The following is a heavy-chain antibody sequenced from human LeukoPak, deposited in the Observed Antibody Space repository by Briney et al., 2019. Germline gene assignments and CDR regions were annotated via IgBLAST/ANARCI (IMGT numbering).Heavy chain of an antibody. CDR3: AREEQQLVGPPLFDY. V-gene: IGHV3-30-3*01. J-gene: IGHJ4*02. CDR2: ISYDGSNK. D-gene: IGHD6-13*01. CDR1: GFTFSSYA. Sequence: PGGSLRLSCAASGFTFSSYAMHWVRQAPGKGLEWVAVISYDGSNKYYADSLKGRFTISRDNSKNTLYLQMNSLRAEDTAVYYCAREEQQLVGPPLFDYWGQGTLVTVSS.